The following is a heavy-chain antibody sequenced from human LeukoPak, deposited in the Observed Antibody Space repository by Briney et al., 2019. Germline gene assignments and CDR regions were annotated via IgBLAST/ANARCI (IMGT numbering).Heavy chain of an antibody. CDR2: VNSDGSGT. CDR1: GFTFSTYW. V-gene: IGHV3-74*01. CDR3: AKPLVSDYYDSSGYWGY. J-gene: IGHJ4*02. Sequence: GGSLRLSCAASGFTFSTYWMHWVRQAPGKGLVWVSRVNSDGSGTTYADSVKGRFTISRDNAKNTLYLQMNSLRAEDTAVYYCAKPLVSDYYDSSGYWGYWGQGTLVTVSS. D-gene: IGHD3-22*01.